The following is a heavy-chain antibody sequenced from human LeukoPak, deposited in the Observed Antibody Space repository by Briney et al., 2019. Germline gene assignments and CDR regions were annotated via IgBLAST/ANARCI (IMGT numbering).Heavy chain of an antibody. CDR1: GGSFSGYY. D-gene: IGHD3-10*01. V-gene: IGHV4-34*12. CDR3: ATGRRKLLWFGELSYWFDP. Sequence: TSETLSLTCAVYGGSFSGYYWSWIRQPPGKGLEWIGEIIHSGSTNYNPSLKSRVTISVDTSKNQFSLKLSSVTAADTAVYYCATGRRKLLWFGELSYWFDPWGQGTLVTVSS. J-gene: IGHJ5*02. CDR2: IIHSGST.